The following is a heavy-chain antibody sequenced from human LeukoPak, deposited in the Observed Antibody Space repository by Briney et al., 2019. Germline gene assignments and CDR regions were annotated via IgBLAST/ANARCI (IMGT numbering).Heavy chain of an antibody. CDR1: GGSISSYY. Sequence: PSETLSLTCTVSGGSISSYYWSWIRQPPGKGLEWIGYIYYSGSTNYNPSLKSRVTISVDTSKNQFSLKLSSVTAADTAVYYCARVPGTAMFIDYWGQGTLVTVSS. D-gene: IGHD5-18*01. V-gene: IGHV4-59*01. CDR3: ARVPGTAMFIDY. J-gene: IGHJ4*02. CDR2: IYYSGST.